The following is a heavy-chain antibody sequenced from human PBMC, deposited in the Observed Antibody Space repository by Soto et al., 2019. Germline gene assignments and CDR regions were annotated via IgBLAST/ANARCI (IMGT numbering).Heavy chain of an antibody. CDR1: GYSITARGYY. D-gene: IGHD6-19*01. V-gene: IGHV4-39*07. CDR3: ARMYSSGSGWFHP. Sequence: SETLSLTCFVSGYSITARGYYWIWILHHPGKGLEWIGSFYSSGSIIYNPSLRSRVSISGDTSSNQFSMSLTSVTAADTARYYCARMYSSGSGWFHPWGQGTLVTVS. CDR2: FYSSGSI. J-gene: IGHJ5*02.